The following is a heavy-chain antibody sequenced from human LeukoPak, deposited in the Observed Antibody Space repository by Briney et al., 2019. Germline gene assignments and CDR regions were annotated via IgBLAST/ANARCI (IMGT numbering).Heavy chain of an antibody. CDR2: INIGGTNT. CDR1: GLTFNDYY. CDR3: ATDGAGFDT. J-gene: IGHJ5*02. V-gene: IGHV3-11*01. Sequence: GGSLRLSCAASGLTFNDYYMSWIRQAPGKGLEWLSYINIGGTNTHYADSVKGRFTISRENAKKSLYLEMNNLRAEDTAVYYCATDGAGFDTWGQGVLVTVSS.